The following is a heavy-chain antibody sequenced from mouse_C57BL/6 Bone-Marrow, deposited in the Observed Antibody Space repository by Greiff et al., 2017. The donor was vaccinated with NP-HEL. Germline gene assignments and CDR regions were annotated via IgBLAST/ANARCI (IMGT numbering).Heavy chain of an antibody. CDR2: INPSSGYT. D-gene: IGHD1-1*01. V-gene: IGHV1-4*01. CDR1: GYTFTSYT. CDR3: ARGYYGSFDY. J-gene: IGHJ2*01. Sequence: QVHVKQSGAELARPGASVKMSCKASGYTFTSYTMHWVKQRPGQGLEWIGYINPSSGYTKYNQKFKDKATLTADKSSSTAYMQLSSLTSEDSAVYYCARGYYGSFDYWGQGTTLTVSS.